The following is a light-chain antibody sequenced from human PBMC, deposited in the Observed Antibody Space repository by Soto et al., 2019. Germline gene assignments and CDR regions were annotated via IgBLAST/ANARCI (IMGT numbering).Light chain of an antibody. CDR2: AAS. CDR1: QSVSSN. J-gene: IGKJ1*01. CDR3: QQYNNWPET. V-gene: IGKV3-15*01. Sequence: ETVMTQSPATLSVSPGERATLSCRASQSVSSNLVWYQQKPGQAPRLLIYAASTRATGIPARFSGSGSGTEFTLTISSLQSEDFAVYYCQQYNNWPETFGQGTK.